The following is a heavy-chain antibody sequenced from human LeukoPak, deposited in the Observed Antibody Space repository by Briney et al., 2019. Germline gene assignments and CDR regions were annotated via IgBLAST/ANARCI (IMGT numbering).Heavy chain of an antibody. CDR2: IYDSGST. CDR3: ARHYGP. CDR1: GGSISSGGYYY. V-gene: IGHV4-39*01. J-gene: IGHJ5*02. Sequence: SQTLSLTCTVSGGSISSGGYYYWGWIRQPPGKGLEWIGSIYDSGSTYYNPSLKSRVTISVDTSKNQFSLKLNSVTAADTAVYYCARHYGPWGQGTLVTVSS. D-gene: IGHD3-10*01.